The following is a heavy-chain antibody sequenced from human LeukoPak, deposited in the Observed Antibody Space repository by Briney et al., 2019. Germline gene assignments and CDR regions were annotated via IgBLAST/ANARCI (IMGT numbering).Heavy chain of an antibody. CDR2: ISSSGSTI. Sequence: GGSLRLSCAASGFTLSDYYMSWIRQAPGKGLEWVSYISSSGSTIYYADSVKGRFTISRDNSKNTLYLQMNSLRAEDTAVYYCAKDYYGSGSENWFDPWGQGTLVTVSS. CDR1: GFTLSDYY. D-gene: IGHD3-10*01. CDR3: AKDYYGSGSENWFDP. J-gene: IGHJ5*02. V-gene: IGHV3-11*04.